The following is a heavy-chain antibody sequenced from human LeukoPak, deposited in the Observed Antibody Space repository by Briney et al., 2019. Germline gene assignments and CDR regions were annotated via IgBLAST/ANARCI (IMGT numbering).Heavy chain of an antibody. V-gene: IGHV3-64*02. CDR3: ARKGPNGWDDH. Sequence: GGSLRLSCAASGFTFSDYSMHWVRQTPGRGLQHVAAISSKGGTTLYADSVQGRFTIFRDNSNYTLYLQLTSLRPDDVGIYHCARKGPNGWDDHWGQGTLVTVSS. J-gene: IGHJ4*02. CDR1: GFTFSDYS. CDR2: ISSKGGTT. D-gene: IGHD6-19*01.